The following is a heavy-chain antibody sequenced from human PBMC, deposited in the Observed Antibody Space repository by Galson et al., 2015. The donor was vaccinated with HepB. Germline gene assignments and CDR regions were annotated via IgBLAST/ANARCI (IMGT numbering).Heavy chain of an antibody. CDR1: GYTFTSYG. CDR2: ISAYNGNT. V-gene: IGHV1-18*04. D-gene: IGHD2-2*02. CDR3: ARDSADIVVVPAAIPGGREEDYYYYGMDV. Sequence: SVKVSCKASGYTFTSYGISWVRQAPGQGLEWMGWISAYNGNTNYAQKLQGRVTMTTDTSTSTAYMELRSLRSDDTAVYYCARDSADIVVVPAAIPGGREEDYYYYGMDVWGQGTTVTVSS. J-gene: IGHJ6*02.